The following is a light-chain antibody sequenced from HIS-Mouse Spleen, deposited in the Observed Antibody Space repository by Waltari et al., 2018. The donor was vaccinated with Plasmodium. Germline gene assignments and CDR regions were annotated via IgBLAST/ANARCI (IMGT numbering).Light chain of an antibody. CDR2: KDS. J-gene: IGLJ3*02. Sequence: SYELPQPPSVSVSPGQTARITCSGDALPKKFAYWYQQKPGQAPVLVLYKDSERPSGIPERFSGSSSGTTVTLTISGVQAEDEADYYCQSADSSGTPNWVFGGGTKLTVL. V-gene: IGLV3-25*03. CDR1: ALPKKF. CDR3: QSADSSGTPNWV.